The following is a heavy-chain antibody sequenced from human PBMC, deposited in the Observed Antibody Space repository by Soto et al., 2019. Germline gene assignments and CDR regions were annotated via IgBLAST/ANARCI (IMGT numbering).Heavy chain of an antibody. Sequence: GGSLRLSCAASGFTFSSYAMSWVRQAPGKGLEWVSAISGSGGSTYYADSVKGRFTISRDNSKNTLYLQMNSLRAEDTAVYYCAKDAPDIVVVVAATPRGYFDYWGQGTLVTVSS. V-gene: IGHV3-23*01. D-gene: IGHD2-15*01. J-gene: IGHJ4*02. CDR3: AKDAPDIVVVVAATPRGYFDY. CDR1: GFTFSSYA. CDR2: ISGSGGST.